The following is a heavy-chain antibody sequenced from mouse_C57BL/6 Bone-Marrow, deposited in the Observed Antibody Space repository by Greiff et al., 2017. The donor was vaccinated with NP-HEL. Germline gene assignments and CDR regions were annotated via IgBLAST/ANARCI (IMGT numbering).Heavy chain of an antibody. CDR1: GYSITSGYY. Sequence: VQLKQSGPGLVKPSQSLSLTCSVTGYSITSGYYWNWIRQFPGNKLEWMGYISYDGSNNYNPSLKNRISITRDTSKNQFFLKLNSVTTEDTATYYCARDYGSSFPLPYWGQGTLVTVSA. J-gene: IGHJ3*01. CDR3: ARDYGSSFPLPY. V-gene: IGHV3-6*01. CDR2: ISYDGSN. D-gene: IGHD1-1*01.